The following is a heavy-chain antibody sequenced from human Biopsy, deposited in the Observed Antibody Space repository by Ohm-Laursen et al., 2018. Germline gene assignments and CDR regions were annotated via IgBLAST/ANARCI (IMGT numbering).Heavy chain of an antibody. D-gene: IGHD3-3*01. CDR2: IYFTGRT. CDR1: GGPIDSYY. CDR3: ARERQFRFLEGAFDY. J-gene: IGHJ4*02. V-gene: IGHV4-59*01. Sequence: SETLSLTCTVSGGPIDSYYWSWIRQPPGKALEWIGYIYFTGRTSYNPSLKSRVTMSVNTSKNQLSLRLSSVTAADSAIYYCARERQFRFLEGAFDYRGQGTLVTVSS.